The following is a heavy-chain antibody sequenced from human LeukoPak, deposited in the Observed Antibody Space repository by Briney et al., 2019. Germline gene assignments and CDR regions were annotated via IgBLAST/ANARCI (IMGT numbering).Heavy chain of an antibody. J-gene: IGHJ4*02. Sequence: PSETLSLTCAVSGYSISSGYYWGWIRQPPGKALEWIGSIYHSGSTYYNPSLKSRVTISVDTSKNQFSLKLSSVTSSDTAVYYCARERSGSYPFDYWGQGTLVTVSS. CDR1: GYSISSGYY. CDR2: IYHSGST. D-gene: IGHD1-26*01. V-gene: IGHV4-38-2*02. CDR3: ARERSGSYPFDY.